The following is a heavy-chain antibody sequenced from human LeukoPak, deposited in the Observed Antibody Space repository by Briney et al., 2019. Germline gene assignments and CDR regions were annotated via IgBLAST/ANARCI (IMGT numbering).Heavy chain of an antibody. CDR3: AIASDKYYYYGMDV. J-gene: IGHJ6*02. CDR2: ISYDGSNK. V-gene: IGHV3-30*03. Sequence: GGSLRLSCAASGFTFSSYGMHWVRQAPGKGLEWVAVISYDGSNKYYADSVKGRFTISRDNSKNTLYLQMNSLRAEDTAVCYCAIASDKYYYYGMDVWGQGTTVTVSS. CDR1: GFTFSSYG. D-gene: IGHD6-6*01.